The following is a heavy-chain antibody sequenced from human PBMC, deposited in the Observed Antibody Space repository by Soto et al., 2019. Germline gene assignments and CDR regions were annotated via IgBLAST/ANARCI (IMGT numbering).Heavy chain of an antibody. CDR1: GFAFNNFG. CDR2: ISKSDYT. J-gene: IGHJ4*02. D-gene: IGHD2-2*01. CDR3: AREDSIIIPAVSDF. V-gene: IGHV3-21*01. Sequence: GGSLRLSCTVSGFAFNNFGINWVRQAPGKGLEWVSSISKSDYTYYSDSVKGRFAISRDNAKSSVSLQMNTLRVEDTAVYYCAREDSIIIPAVSDFWGQGTLVTFS.